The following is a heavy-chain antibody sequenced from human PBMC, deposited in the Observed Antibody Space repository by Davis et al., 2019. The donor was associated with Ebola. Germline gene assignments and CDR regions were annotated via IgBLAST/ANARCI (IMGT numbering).Heavy chain of an antibody. J-gene: IGHJ6*02. CDR3: ARDSSGYSDYYYYGMDV. V-gene: IGHV3-30*03. Sequence: GESLKISCAASGFTFSSYGMHWVRQAPGKGLEWVAVISYDGSNKYYADSVKGRFTISRDNSKNTLYLQMNSLRAEDTAVYYCARDSSGYSDYYYYGMDVWGQGTTVTVSS. CDR2: ISYDGSNK. D-gene: IGHD3-22*01. CDR1: GFTFSSYG.